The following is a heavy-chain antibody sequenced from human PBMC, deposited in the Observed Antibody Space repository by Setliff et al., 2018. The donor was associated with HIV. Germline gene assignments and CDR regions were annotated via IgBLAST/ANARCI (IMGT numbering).Heavy chain of an antibody. D-gene: IGHD1-26*01. Sequence: ASVKVSCKASGDAFNSYAISWVRQAPGQGLEWMGGILGIFGTTYYAQKFQGRVTITTDESTITSYMELSSLRSEDTAVYYCARAGYLLHYFDSWGQGTLVTVSS. V-gene: IGHV1-69*05. J-gene: IGHJ4*02. CDR1: GDAFNSYA. CDR3: ARAGYLLHYFDS. CDR2: ILGIFGTT.